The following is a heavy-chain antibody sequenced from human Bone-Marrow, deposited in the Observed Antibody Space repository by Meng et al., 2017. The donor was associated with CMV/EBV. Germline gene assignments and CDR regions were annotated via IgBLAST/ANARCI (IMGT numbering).Heavy chain of an antibody. Sequence: GESLKISCAASGFTFSGSAMHWVRQASGKGLEWVSVIYSGGSSTYYADSVKGRFTISRDNSKNTLYLQMNSLRAEDTAVYYCAKDRSGGNSDYWGQGTLVTVSS. V-gene: IGHV3-23*03. CDR1: GFTFSGSA. D-gene: IGHD4-23*01. CDR3: AKDRSGGNSDY. CDR2: IYSGGSST. J-gene: IGHJ4*02.